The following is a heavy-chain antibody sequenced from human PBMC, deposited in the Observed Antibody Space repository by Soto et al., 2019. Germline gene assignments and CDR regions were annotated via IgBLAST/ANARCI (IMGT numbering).Heavy chain of an antibody. J-gene: IGHJ6*03. CDR1: GFTFSSYA. D-gene: IGHD6-6*01. Sequence: PGGSLRLSCAASGFTFSSYAMSWVRQAPGKGLEWVSAISGSGGSTYYADSVKGRFTISRDNSKNTLYLQMNSLRAEDTAVYYCAKLPLSSSSSVYYYMDVWGKGTTVTVSS. V-gene: IGHV3-23*01. CDR2: ISGSGGST. CDR3: AKLPLSSSSSVYYYMDV.